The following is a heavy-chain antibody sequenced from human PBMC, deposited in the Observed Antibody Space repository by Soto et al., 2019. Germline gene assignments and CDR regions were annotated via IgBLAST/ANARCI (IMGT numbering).Heavy chain of an antibody. CDR3: ASLNTYYYDSSGTIPSYYFDY. D-gene: IGHD3-22*01. CDR2: IYSGGST. CDR1: GFTISSYW. V-gene: IGHV3-66*01. J-gene: IGHJ4*02. Sequence: PGGSLRLSCAASGFTISSYWIHWVRQAPGKGLVWVSVIYSGGSTYYADSVKGRFTISRDNSKNTLYLQMNSLRAEDTAVYYCASLNTYYYDSSGTIPSYYFDYWGQGTLVTV.